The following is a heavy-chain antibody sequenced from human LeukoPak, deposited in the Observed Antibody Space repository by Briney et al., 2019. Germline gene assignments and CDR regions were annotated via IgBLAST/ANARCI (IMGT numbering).Heavy chain of an antibody. CDR3: ARQEYCSGGSCYTWFDP. CDR2: IYPGDSDI. CDR1: GYSFTNYW. V-gene: IGHV5-51*01. J-gene: IGHJ5*02. Sequence: GESLKISCKDSGYSFTNYWIAWVRQMPGKGLEYIGIIYPGDSDIRYSPSFQGLVTISADKSISTAYLQWSSLKASDTAMYYCARQEYCSGGSCYTWFDPWGQGTLVTVSS. D-gene: IGHD2-15*01.